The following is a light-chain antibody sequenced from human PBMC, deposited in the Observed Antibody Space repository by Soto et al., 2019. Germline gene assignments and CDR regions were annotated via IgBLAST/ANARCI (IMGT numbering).Light chain of an antibody. CDR2: SNN. J-gene: IGLJ1*01. V-gene: IGLV1-44*01. CDR1: SSNIGSNT. CDR3: AAWDDSLNGYG. Sequence: QSVLTQPPSASGTPGQRVTIYCSGSSSNIGSNTVNWYQQLPGTAPKLLIYSNNQRPSGVPDRFSGSKSGTSASLAISGLQSEDEADYYCAAWDDSLNGYGFGTGTKLTVL.